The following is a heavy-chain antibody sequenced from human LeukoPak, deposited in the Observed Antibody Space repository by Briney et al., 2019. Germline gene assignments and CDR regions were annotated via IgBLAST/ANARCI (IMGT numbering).Heavy chain of an antibody. CDR3: ARTLENQYCSSTSCYSSCWFDP. V-gene: IGHV4-4*07. CDR1: GGSISSYY. Sequence: PSETLSLTCTVSGGSISSYYWSWIRQPAGKGLEWIGRIYTSGSTNYNPSLKSRVTMSVDTSKNQFPLKLSSVTAADTAVYYCARTLENQYCSSTSCYSSCWFDPWGQGTLVTVSS. D-gene: IGHD2-2*02. CDR2: IYTSGST. J-gene: IGHJ5*02.